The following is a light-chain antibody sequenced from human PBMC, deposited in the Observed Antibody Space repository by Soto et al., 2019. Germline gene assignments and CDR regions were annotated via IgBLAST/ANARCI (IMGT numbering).Light chain of an antibody. CDR2: EVS. CDR3: SSYTSSSSYV. CDR1: SSDVGGYNY. J-gene: IGLJ1*01. V-gene: IGLV2-14*01. Sequence: QAALTQPASVSGSPGQSITISCTGTSSDVGGYNYVSWYQQHPGQAPKLMIYEVSNRPSGVSNRFSGSKSGNTASLTISGLQAEDEADYYCSSYTSSSSYVFGTGTKVTVL.